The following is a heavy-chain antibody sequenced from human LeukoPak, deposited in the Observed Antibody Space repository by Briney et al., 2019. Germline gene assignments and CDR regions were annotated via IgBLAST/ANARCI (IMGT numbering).Heavy chain of an antibody. V-gene: IGHV3-23*01. CDR3: AKPQLGATYCYFDY. CDR2: ISGSGGST. J-gene: IGHJ4*02. Sequence: RGSLRLSSAASGFTFSSYAMSGVCEAPGKGLERVSAISGSGGSTYYADSVKGRFTISRDNSNNPLYLQMNSLRAEDTAVYYCAKPQLGATYCYFDYWGQGTLVTVSS. D-gene: IGHD1-26*01. CDR1: GFTFSSYA.